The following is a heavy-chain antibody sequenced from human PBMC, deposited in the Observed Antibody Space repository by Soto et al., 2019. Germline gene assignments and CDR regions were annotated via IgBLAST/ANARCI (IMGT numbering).Heavy chain of an antibody. J-gene: IGHJ3*02. CDR1: GDSVSRISTA. CDR3: ASSRWSGFDI. CDR2: TYYRSKWYN. Sequence: QVQLQQSGPGLVKPSQTLSLTCAISGDSVSRISTAWNWIRQSPSRGLEWLGRTYYRSKWYNNYAVSVKSRITLNPDTSKNPFSLQLNSVTPEDTAVYYCASSRWSGFDIWGQGTMVTVSS. V-gene: IGHV6-1*01. D-gene: IGHD3-3*01.